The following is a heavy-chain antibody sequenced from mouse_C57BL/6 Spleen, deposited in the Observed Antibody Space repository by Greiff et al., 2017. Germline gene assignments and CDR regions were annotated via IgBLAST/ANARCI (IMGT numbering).Heavy chain of an antibody. J-gene: IGHJ3*01. D-gene: IGHD2-3*01. CDR1: GYSITSGYD. Sequence: EVKLEESGPGMVKPSQSLSLTCTVTGYSITSGYDWHWIRHFPGNKLEWMGYISYSGSTNYNPSLKSRISITHDTSKNHFFLKLNSVTTEDTATYYCARGGLLAWFAYWGQGTLVTVSA. CDR3: ARGGLLAWFAY. CDR2: ISYSGST. V-gene: IGHV3-1*01.